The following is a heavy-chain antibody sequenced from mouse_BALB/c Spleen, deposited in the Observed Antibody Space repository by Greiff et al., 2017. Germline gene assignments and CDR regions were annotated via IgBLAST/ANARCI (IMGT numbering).Heavy chain of an antibody. CDR1: GYTFTSYY. CDR3: ARYGYYWMDY. J-gene: IGHJ4*01. D-gene: IGHD2-10*02. V-gene: IGHV1S56*01. CDR2: INPGDGSN. Sequence: VQLQQSGADLVKPGASVKMSCKASGYTFTSYYMSWVKQRPGQGLEWIGWINPGDGSNKYNEKFKGKTTLTADKSSSTAYMLLSSLTSEDAAIYFCARYGYYWMDYWGQGTSVTVSS.